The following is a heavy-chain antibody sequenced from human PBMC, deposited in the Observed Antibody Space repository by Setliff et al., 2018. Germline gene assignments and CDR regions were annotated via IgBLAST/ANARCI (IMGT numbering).Heavy chain of an antibody. D-gene: IGHD6-19*01. CDR3: LLPCTSGWHNWADP. J-gene: IGHJ5*02. CDR2: IWHDGTNK. Sequence: GGSLRLSCAASGLTLINNGFHWVRQAPGKGLEWVAIIWHDGTNKYYADSVKGRFDISRDSSKNTVYLQMNSLTAEDTAMYYCLLPCTSGWHNWADPWGQGTLVTVSS. V-gene: IGHV3-33*01. CDR1: GLTLINNG.